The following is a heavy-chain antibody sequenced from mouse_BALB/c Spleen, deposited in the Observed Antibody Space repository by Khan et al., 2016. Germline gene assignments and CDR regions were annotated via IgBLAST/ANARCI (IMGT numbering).Heavy chain of an antibody. CDR1: GYTFTDYV. J-gene: IGHJ1*01. CDR3: ARWSLRSFDV. V-gene: IGHV1-77*01. CDR2: IYPGSAGT. Sequence: QVQLQQSGPELVKPGASVKMSCKASGYTFTDYVISWVKQRTGQGLEWIGEIYPGSAGTYYNEKFKGKATLTADKSYNTAYMQLSSLTSEDSAVYFCARWSLRSFDVWGAGTTVTVFS. D-gene: IGHD2-1*01.